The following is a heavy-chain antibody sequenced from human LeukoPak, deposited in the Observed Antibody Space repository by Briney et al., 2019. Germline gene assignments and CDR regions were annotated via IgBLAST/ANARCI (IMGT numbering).Heavy chain of an antibody. V-gene: IGHV4-34*01. Sequence: SETLSLTCAVYGGSFSGYYWSWIRQPPGEGLEWIGEINHSGSTNYNPSLKSRVTISVDTSKNQFSLKLSSVTAADTAVYYCARHACSGGRGPCGWFDPWGQGTLVTVSS. CDR3: ARHACSGGRGPCGWFDP. CDR1: GGSFSGYY. J-gene: IGHJ5*02. CDR2: INHSGST. D-gene: IGHD2-15*01.